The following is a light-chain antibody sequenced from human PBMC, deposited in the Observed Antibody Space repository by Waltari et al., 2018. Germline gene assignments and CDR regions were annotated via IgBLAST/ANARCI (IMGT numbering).Light chain of an antibody. Sequence: DIQMTQSPSSLSASVGAIVTITCRASQSISNWLAWYQQKPGKAPILLIYKASILKSGVPSRFSGSGSGTQFTLTISSLQPGDFATYYCQQYNTYSSFGQGTKLEIK. J-gene: IGKJ2*01. CDR3: QQYNTYSS. CDR2: KAS. CDR1: QSISNW. V-gene: IGKV1-5*03.